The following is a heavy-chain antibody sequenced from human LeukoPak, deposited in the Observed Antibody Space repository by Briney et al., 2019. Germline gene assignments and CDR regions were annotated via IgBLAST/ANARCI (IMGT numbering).Heavy chain of an antibody. CDR3: VKSPGSGWPV. Sequence: GGSLRLSCAASGFTFSSFAMHWVRQAPGKGLEYLSAIYSDGSRTYYADSVKGRFTVSRDNSKNTLYFEMSSLRVEDTAVYYCVKSPGSGWPVWGQGTLLTVSS. D-gene: IGHD6-19*01. CDR2: IYSDGSRT. CDR1: GFTFSSFA. V-gene: IGHV3-64D*06. J-gene: IGHJ4*02.